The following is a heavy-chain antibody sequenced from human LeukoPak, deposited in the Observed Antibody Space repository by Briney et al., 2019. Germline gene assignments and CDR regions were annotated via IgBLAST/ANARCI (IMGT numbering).Heavy chain of an antibody. V-gene: IGHV4-59*01. CDR2: IEHRGKT. J-gene: IGHJ4*02. CDR3: RRELLTTVTTHFDR. CDR1: GDSFSRNY. D-gene: IGHD4-17*01. Sequence: SPSETLSLTCTVSGDSFSRNYCGWIRQPPGEGLGWLGYIEHRGKTDYTPPLKSRVTFSMDLSKNQFSLKLTSVTAADTAVYYCRRELLTTVTTHFDRWGQGTLVTVST.